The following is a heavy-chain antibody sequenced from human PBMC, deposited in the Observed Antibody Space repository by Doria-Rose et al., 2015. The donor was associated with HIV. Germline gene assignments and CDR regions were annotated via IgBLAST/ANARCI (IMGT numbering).Heavy chain of an antibody. Sequence: QVQLQESGPGLVRPSQTLSLTCTVSGDSISSGASFWSWIRQPPGKGPEWIGYISSSVTNYYYPSIRSRLTISLDASKNQFSLNLNSVTAADTAVYYCARARNYGFPHFFDFWGQGTLVTVSS. D-gene: IGHD3-10*01. CDR2: ISSSVTN. J-gene: IGHJ4*02. CDR3: ARARNYGFPHFFDF. CDR1: GDSISSGASF. V-gene: IGHV4-30-4*01.